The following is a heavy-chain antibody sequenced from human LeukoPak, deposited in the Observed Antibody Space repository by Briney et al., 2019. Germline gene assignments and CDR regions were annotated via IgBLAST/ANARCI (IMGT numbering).Heavy chain of an antibody. CDR2: IYYSGST. CDR3: ARFRIAVAVYYFDL. Sequence: SETLSLTCTVSGGSFSSNSYYWGRIRPAPGKGLEWIVSIYYSGSTYYNPCLKSSATIYVDTSKNQFPLKLSSVTAADTAVYYCARFRIAVAVYYFDLWGQGTLVTVSS. V-gene: IGHV4-39*01. J-gene: IGHJ4*02. CDR1: GGSFSSNSYY. D-gene: IGHD6-19*01.